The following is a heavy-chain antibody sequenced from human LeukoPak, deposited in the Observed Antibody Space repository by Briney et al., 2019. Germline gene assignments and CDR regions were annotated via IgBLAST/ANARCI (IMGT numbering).Heavy chain of an antibody. CDR2: IYNSGSA. Sequence: SETLSLTCAVSGGSISSGGHSWNWIRQPQGKGLEWIGYIYNSGSAYSIPSLKSRVTISVDLSKNQFSLKVNSVTAADTAVYYCATEAVVGSDGFDYWGQGTLVTVSS. D-gene: IGHD6-19*01. CDR1: GGSISSGGHS. V-gene: IGHV4-30-2*01. CDR3: ATEAVVGSDGFDY. J-gene: IGHJ4*02.